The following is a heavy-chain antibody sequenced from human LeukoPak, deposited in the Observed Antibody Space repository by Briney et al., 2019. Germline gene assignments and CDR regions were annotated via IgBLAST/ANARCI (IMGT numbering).Heavy chain of an antibody. J-gene: IGHJ4*02. CDR3: AREPGYGSGSPTVGYFDY. CDR1: GGSISSYY. V-gene: IGHV4-59*12. CDR2: IYHSGST. D-gene: IGHD3-10*01. Sequence: SETLSLTCTVSGGSISSYYWSWIRQPPGKGLEWIGYIYHSGSTYYNPSLKSRVTISVDRSKNQFSLKLSSVTAADTAVYYCAREPGYGSGSPTVGYFDYRGQGTLVTVSS.